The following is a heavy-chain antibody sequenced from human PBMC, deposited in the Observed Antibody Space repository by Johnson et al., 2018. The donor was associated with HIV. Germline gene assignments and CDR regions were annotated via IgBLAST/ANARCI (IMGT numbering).Heavy chain of an antibody. V-gene: IGHV3-64*04. D-gene: IGHD6-6*01. J-gene: IGHJ3*02. CDR2: ITGSGDT. CDR1: GFTFSSWP. Sequence: QMLLVESGGALVQPGGSLRLSCAASGFTFSSWPMHWVRQAPGKGLEYVSRITGSGDTYYVNSVKGRFTISRDNSKNTLYLQMNSLRAEDTAVYYCAKTKYSSLAWAFDIWGQGTMVTVSS. CDR3: AKTKYSSLAWAFDI.